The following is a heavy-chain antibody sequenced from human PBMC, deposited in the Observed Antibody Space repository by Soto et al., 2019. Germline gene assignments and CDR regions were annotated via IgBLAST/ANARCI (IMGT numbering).Heavy chain of an antibody. CDR2: MYNTGIT. CDR1: GGTISSYY. J-gene: IGHJ6*02. D-gene: IGHD2-21*02. CDR3: ARDLWGYCGKDCYPLAV. Sequence: QVQLQESGPGLVKPSETLSLTCTVSGGTISSYYWSWIRQPPGKVLEWIGYMYNTGITVFNPYFRSRVTISVDPAKIQFSLKLNSVTAADTAVYYCARDLWGYCGKDCYPLAVWGQGTTVTVSS. V-gene: IGHV4-59*01.